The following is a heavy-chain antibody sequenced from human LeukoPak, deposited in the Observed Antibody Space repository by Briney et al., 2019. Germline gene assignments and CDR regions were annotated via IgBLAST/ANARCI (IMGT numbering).Heavy chain of an antibody. J-gene: IGHJ4*02. CDR1: GFTFSSYA. V-gene: IGHV3-30-3*01. CDR2: ISYDGSNK. D-gene: IGHD3-22*01. Sequence: HPGGSLRLSCAASGFTFSSYAMHWVRQAPGKGLEWVAVISYDGSNKYYADSVKGRFTISRDNSKNTLYLQMNRLRAEDTAVYYCAKDLRYYDSSGLFDYWGQGTLVTVSS. CDR3: AKDLRYYDSSGLFDY.